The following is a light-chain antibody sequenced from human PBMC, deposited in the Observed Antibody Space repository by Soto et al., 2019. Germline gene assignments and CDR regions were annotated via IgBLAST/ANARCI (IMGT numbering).Light chain of an antibody. J-gene: IGLJ2*01. Sequence: QAVVTQEPSFSVSPGGTVTLTYGLTSGSVSPAYHPTWFQQTPGQAPRTLIYSTSTRSSGVPDRFSGSILGNKAALTITGAQADDESDYYCALYMGSGISEFGGGTKVSVL. CDR3: ALYMGSGISE. CDR2: STS. V-gene: IGLV8-61*01. CDR1: SGSVSPAYH.